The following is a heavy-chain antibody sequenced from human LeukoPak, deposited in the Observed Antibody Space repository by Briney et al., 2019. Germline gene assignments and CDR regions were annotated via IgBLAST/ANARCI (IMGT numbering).Heavy chain of an antibody. CDR3: TRDRGKDYDRSGYHLH. Sequence: GGSLRLSCTAAGFTLGDYAMSWVRQAPGKGLEWVGFIRNKDYGGTTEYAASVKGRFTISRDNSKGIAFLQMNSLKTEDTALYYCTRDRGKDYDRSGYHLHWGQGTLVTVSS. CDR2: IRNKDYGGTT. J-gene: IGHJ4*02. CDR1: GFTLGDYA. D-gene: IGHD3-22*01. V-gene: IGHV3-49*04.